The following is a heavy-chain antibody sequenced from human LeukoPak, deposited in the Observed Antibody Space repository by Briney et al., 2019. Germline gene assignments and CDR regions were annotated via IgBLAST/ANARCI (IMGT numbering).Heavy chain of an antibody. V-gene: IGHV4-59*12. J-gene: IGHJ5*02. CDR2: IYDSGST. Sequence: SETLSLTCTVSGGSISSYYWSWIRQPPGKGLEWIGYIYDSGSTFYNPSLKSRVTMSIDRSNNQFSLKLSSVTAADTAVYYCARESNINNWFDPWGQGTLVTVSS. CDR1: GGSISSYY. CDR3: ARESNINNWFDP. D-gene: IGHD2/OR15-2a*01.